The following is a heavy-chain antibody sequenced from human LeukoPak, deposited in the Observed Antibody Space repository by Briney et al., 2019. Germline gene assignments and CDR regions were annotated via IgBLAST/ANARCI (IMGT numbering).Heavy chain of an antibody. D-gene: IGHD6-19*01. J-gene: IGHJ4*02. CDR3: ARERTSGWDAFDF. Sequence: PGGSLRLSCAASGFTFSSYGMHWVRHAPGKGLEWVAVISYDGSNKYYADSVKGRCTISRENSKITLYLQMNSLRAEDTAVYYCARERTSGWDAFDFWGQGTLVTVSS. CDR2: ISYDGSNK. V-gene: IGHV3-30*03. CDR1: GFTFSSYG.